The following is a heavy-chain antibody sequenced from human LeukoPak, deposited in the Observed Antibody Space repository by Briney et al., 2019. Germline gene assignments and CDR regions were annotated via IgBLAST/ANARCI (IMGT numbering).Heavy chain of an antibody. CDR3: ASRIAAAGTIFDY. V-gene: IGHV4-31*03. CDR1: GGSISSGGYY. D-gene: IGHD6-13*01. Sequence: KASETLSLTCTVSGGSISSGGYYWSWIRQHPGKGLEWIGYIYYSGSTYYNPSLKSRVTISVDTSKNQFSLKLSSVTAADTAVYYCASRIAAAGTIFDYWGQGTLVTVSS. CDR2: IYYSGST. J-gene: IGHJ4*02.